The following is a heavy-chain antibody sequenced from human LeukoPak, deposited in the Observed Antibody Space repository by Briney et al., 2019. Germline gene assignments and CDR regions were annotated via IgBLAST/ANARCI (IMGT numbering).Heavy chain of an antibody. CDR1: GFTFSDHY. Sequence: PGGSLRLSCAASGFTFSDHYLSWIRQAPGKGLEWVSYISNSAGSSTTKYYADSVKGRFTISRDNAENSLYLQMNSLRVEDTAVYYCAKDQDYYDSSGYYGPMDYYYYMDVWGKGTTVTVSS. CDR3: AKDQDYYDSSGYYGPMDYYYYMDV. J-gene: IGHJ6*03. D-gene: IGHD3-22*01. V-gene: IGHV3-11*04. CDR2: ISNSAGSSTTK.